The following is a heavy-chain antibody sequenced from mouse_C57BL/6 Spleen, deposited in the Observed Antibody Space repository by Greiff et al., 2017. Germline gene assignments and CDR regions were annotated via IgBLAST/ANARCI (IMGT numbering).Heavy chain of an antibody. D-gene: IGHD4-1*01. CDR1: GYTFTSYW. CDR3: ARYTGIFDY. J-gene: IGHJ2*01. V-gene: IGHV1-69*01. Sequence: VQLQQSGAELVMPGASVKLSCKASGYTFTSYWMHWVKQRPGQGLEWIGEIDPSDSYTNYNQKFKGKSTLTVDKSSSTAYMQLSSLTSEDSAVYYCARYTGIFDYWGQGTTLTVSS. CDR2: IDPSDSYT.